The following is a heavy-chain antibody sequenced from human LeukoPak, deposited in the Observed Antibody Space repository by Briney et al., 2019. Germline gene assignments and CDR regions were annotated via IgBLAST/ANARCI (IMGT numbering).Heavy chain of an antibody. CDR1: GFTFSSYA. CDR3: AKPVWEDWNVVPDAFDI. D-gene: IGHD1-1*01. J-gene: IGHJ3*02. CDR2: ISGSGGST. Sequence: QPGGPLRLSCAASGFTFSSYAMSWVRQAPGKGLEWVSAISGSGGSTYYADSVKGRFTISRDNSKNTLYLQMNSLRAEDTAVYYCAKPVWEDWNVVPDAFDIWGQGTMVTVSS. V-gene: IGHV3-23*01.